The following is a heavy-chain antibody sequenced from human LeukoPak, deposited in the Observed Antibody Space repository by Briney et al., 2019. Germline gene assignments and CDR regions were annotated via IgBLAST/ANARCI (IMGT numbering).Heavy chain of an antibody. Sequence: SVKVSCKASGGTFSSYAISWVRQAPGQGLEWMGGIIPIFGTANYAQKFQGRVTITADESTSTAYMGLSSLRSEDTAVYYCARFGPTTRVRGGGGPYYFDYWGQGTLVTVSS. V-gene: IGHV1-69*13. D-gene: IGHD3-10*01. CDR1: GGTFSSYA. CDR3: ARFGPTTRVRGGGGPYYFDY. CDR2: IIPIFGTA. J-gene: IGHJ4*02.